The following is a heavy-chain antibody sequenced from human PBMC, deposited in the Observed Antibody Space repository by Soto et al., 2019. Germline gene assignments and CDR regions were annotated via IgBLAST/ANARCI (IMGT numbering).Heavy chain of an antibody. J-gene: IGHJ4*02. CDR1: GGKFIGYC. CDR2: ICYEGSNK. V-gene: IGHV3-33*08. D-gene: IGHD6-19*01. Sequence: AGGLLRVSRRAAGGKFIGYCGSCVRQAPGKGLEWVAVICYEGSNKYYADSVKGRFTISRDNSKNTLYLQMNSLRAEDTAVYYCARGVAGVFDYWGQGTLVTVS. CDR3: ARGVAGVFDY.